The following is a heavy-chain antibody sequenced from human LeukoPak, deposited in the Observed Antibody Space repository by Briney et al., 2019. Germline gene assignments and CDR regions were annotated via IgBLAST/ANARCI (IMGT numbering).Heavy chain of an antibody. J-gene: IGHJ4*02. V-gene: IGHV4-39*01. CDR3: ASTRTDFDY. Sequence: PSETLSLTCTASGGSISSSSYYWGWIRQPPGKGLEWIGSIYYSGSTYYNPSLKSRVTISVDTSKNQFSLKLSSVTAADTAVYYCASTRTDFDYWGQGTLVTVSS. CDR1: GGSISSSSYY. CDR2: IYYSGST. D-gene: IGHD1-14*01.